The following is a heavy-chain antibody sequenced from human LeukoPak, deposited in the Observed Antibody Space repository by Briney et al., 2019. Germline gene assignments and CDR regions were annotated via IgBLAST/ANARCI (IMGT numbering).Heavy chain of an antibody. V-gene: IGHV3-48*03. J-gene: IGHJ5*02. D-gene: IGHD4-17*01. CDR3: ARALPGRYGDPGGWFDP. CDR1: GFTFSSYE. CDR2: ISSSGSTI. Sequence: GGSLRLSCAASGFTFSSYEMNWVRQAPGKGLEWVSYISSSGSTIYYADSVKGRFTISRDNAKNSLYLQMNSLRAEDTAVYYCARALPGRYGDPGGWFDPWGQGTLVTVSS.